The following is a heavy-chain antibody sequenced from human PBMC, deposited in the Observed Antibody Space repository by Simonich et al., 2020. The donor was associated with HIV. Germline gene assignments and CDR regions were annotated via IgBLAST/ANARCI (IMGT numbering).Heavy chain of an antibody. D-gene: IGHD1-26*01. V-gene: IGHV4-34*01. J-gene: IGHJ1*01. CDR1: GGSFSGYY. CDR2: INHSGST. Sequence: QVQLQQWGAGLLKPSETLSLTCAVYGGSFSGYYWSWIRPPPGKGLGWMGEINHSGSTNYNPSLKSRVTISVDTSKNQVSLKLSSVTAADTAVYYCARLTASGLGEYFQHWGQGTLVTVSS. CDR3: ARLTASGLGEYFQH.